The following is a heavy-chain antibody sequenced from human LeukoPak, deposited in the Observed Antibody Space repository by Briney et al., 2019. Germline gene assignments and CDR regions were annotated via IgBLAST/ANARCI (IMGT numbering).Heavy chain of an antibody. D-gene: IGHD2-21*02. V-gene: IGHV3-30*02. Sequence: GGSLRLSCVASGFPFNKNAMHWVRQGPGKGLEWVAYIAHHRNDKYYADSVKGRFTISRDNSKRTLYLQLNSLRLDDTAVYYCAKDGAWSCTDWGQGALVTVSS. CDR2: IAHHRNDK. CDR1: GFPFNKNA. CDR3: AKDGAWSCTD. J-gene: IGHJ4*02.